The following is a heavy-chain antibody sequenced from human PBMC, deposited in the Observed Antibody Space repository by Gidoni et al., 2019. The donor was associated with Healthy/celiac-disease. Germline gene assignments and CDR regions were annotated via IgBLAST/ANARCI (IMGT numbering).Heavy chain of an antibody. Sequence: EVQLVESGGGLVQPGRSLRLSCAASGFTFDDYAMHWVRQAPGKGLEWVSSISWNSGSIGYADSVKGRFTISRDNAKNSLYLQMNSLRAEDTALYYCAKSVSPGGYFDYWGQGTLVTVSS. CDR3: AKSVSPGGYFDY. J-gene: IGHJ4*02. CDR1: GFTFDDYA. V-gene: IGHV3-9*01. D-gene: IGHD2-8*01. CDR2: ISWNSGSI.